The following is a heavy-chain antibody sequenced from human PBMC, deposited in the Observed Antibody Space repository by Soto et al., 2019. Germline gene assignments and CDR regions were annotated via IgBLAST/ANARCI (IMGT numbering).Heavy chain of an antibody. CDR1: GYTFTSYD. D-gene: IGHD1-7*01. CDR3: ARSPITGTTWFDP. Sequence: ASLNVSCKASGYTFTSYDINWVRQATGQGLEWMGWMNPNSGNTGYAQKFQGRVTMTRNTSISTAYMELSSLRSEDTAVYYCARSPITGTTWFDPWGQGTLVTVSS. CDR2: MNPNSGNT. V-gene: IGHV1-8*01. J-gene: IGHJ5*02.